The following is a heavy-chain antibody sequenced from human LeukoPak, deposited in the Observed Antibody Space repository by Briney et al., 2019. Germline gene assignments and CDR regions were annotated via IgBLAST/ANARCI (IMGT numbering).Heavy chain of an antibody. D-gene: IGHD3-22*01. CDR2: INHSGST. Sequence: SETLSLTCAVYGVSFSGYYWSWIRQPPGKGLEWIGEINHSGSTNYNPSLKSRVTISVDTSKNQFSLKLSSVTAADTAVYYCARERLYYYDSSGYNRFRYYYYMDVWGKGTTVTVSS. CDR1: GVSFSGYY. V-gene: IGHV4-34*01. J-gene: IGHJ6*03. CDR3: ARERLYYYDSSGYNRFRYYYYMDV.